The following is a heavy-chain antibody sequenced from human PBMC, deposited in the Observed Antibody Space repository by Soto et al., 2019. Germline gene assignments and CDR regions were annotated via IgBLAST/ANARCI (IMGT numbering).Heavy chain of an antibody. V-gene: IGHV1-69*01. CDR2: IIPIFGTA. CDR1: GGTFSSYA. J-gene: IGHJ6*02. CDR3: ARLNSGSSLKGGMDV. Sequence: QVQLVQSGAEVKKPGSSVKVSCKASGGTFSSYAISWVRQAPGQGLEWMGGIIPIFGTANYAQKFQGRVTITADESTSTADRERSSLRSEDTAGYDCARLNSGSSLKGGMDVWGQGTTVTVSS. D-gene: IGHD1-26*01.